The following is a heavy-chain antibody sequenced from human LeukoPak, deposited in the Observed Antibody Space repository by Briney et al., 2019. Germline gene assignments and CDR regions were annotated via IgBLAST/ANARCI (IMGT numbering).Heavy chain of an antibody. J-gene: IGHJ4*02. CDR2: IASDGSST. CDR1: GFTFSSYA. D-gene: IGHD4-23*01. V-gene: IGHV3-74*01. Sequence: GGSLRLSCAASGFTFSSYAMSWVRQAPGKGLVWVSRIASDGSSTTYADSVKGRFSISRDNAKNTLYLQMNSLRVEDTAVYFCARGRPHGNDYWGQGTLVTVSS. CDR3: ARGRPHGNDY.